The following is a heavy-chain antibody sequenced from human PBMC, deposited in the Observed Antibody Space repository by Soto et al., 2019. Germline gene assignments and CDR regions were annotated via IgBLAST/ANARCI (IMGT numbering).Heavy chain of an antibody. J-gene: IGHJ6*02. Sequence: EVQLVESGGGLVQPGGSLKLSCAASGFTFSGSAMHWVRQASGKGLEWVGRIRSKDNSYATAYAASVKGRFTISRDDSKNTEYLQMNSLNTEDTAVYYCTRLCYSNNYGMDVCGQGPTVTVS. CDR3: TRLCYSNNYGMDV. CDR1: GFTFSGSA. V-gene: IGHV3-73*02. D-gene: IGHD4-4*01. CDR2: IRSKDNSYAT.